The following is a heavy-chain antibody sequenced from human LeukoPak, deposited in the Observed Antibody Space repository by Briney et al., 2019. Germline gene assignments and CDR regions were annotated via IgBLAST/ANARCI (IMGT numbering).Heavy chain of an antibody. D-gene: IGHD3-22*01. CDR2: ISAYNGNT. V-gene: IGHV1-18*01. CDR1: GYTFTSYG. J-gene: IGHJ5*02. Sequence: ASVTVSCKASGYTFTSYGISWVRQAPGQGLEWMGWISAYNGNTNYAQKLQGRVTMTTDTSTSTAYMELRSLRSDDTAVYYCARDTSSGYYPYNWFDPWGQGTLVTVSS. CDR3: ARDTSSGYYPYNWFDP.